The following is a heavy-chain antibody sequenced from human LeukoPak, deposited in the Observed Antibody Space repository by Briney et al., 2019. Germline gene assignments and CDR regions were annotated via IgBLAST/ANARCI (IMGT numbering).Heavy chain of an antibody. CDR3: AKDTCSSTSCYASTHHYYYYGMDV. CDR2: ISGSGGST. J-gene: IGHJ6*02. D-gene: IGHD2-2*01. Sequence: GGSLRLSCAASGFTFSTFAMSWVRQAPGKGLEWVSVISGSGGSTYYADSVKGRLTISRDNSKNTLYLQMNSLRAEDTAVYYCAKDTCSSTSCYASTHHYYYYGMDVWGQGTTVTVSS. CDR1: GFTFSTFA. V-gene: IGHV3-23*01.